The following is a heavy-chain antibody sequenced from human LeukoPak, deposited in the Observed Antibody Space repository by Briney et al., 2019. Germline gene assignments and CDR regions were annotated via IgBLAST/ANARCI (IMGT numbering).Heavy chain of an antibody. J-gene: IGHJ6*03. CDR1: GYSFTSYW. D-gene: IGHD2-2*01. Sequence: GESLKISCKGSGYSFTSYWIGWVRQMPGKGLEWMGIIYPGDSDTRYSPSFQGQVTISADKSISTAYLQWSSLKASDTAMYYCARHGCSSTSCYPSGGYYYMDVWGKGTTVTVSS. CDR2: IYPGDSDT. CDR3: ARHGCSSTSCYPSGGYYYMDV. V-gene: IGHV5-51*01.